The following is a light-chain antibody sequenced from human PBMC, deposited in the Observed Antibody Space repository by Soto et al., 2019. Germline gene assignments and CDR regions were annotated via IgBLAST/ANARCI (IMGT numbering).Light chain of an antibody. CDR1: QSVSSNY. CDR3: QQYGSSPWT. J-gene: IGKJ1*01. CDR2: GAS. Sequence: EIVLTQSPGTLSLSPGERATLSCRASQSVSSNYLAWYQQKPGQAPRPLIYGASSRATGIPDRFSGSGAGTDFTLTISRLESEDFAAYYCQQYGSSPWTFGQRTKV. V-gene: IGKV3-20*01.